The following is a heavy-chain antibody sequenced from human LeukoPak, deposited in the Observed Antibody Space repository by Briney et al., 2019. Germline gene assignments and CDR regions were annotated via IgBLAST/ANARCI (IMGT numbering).Heavy chain of an antibody. D-gene: IGHD2-15*01. CDR3: ARPERIGATMDV. V-gene: IGHV4-39*01. J-gene: IGHJ6*02. Sequence: SETLSLTCTVSGGSISSYYWGWIRQPPGKGLEWIGSIYYSGSTYYNPSLKSRVTISVDTSKNQFSLKLSSVTAADTAVYYCARPERIGATMDVWGQGTTVTVSS. CDR1: GGSISSYY. CDR2: IYYSGST.